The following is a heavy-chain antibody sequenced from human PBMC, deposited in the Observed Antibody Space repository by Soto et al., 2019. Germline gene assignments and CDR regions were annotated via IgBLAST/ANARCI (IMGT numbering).Heavy chain of an antibody. CDR1: GSSFSSGYY. D-gene: IGHD2-8*01. Sequence: SETLSLTCTVSGSSFSSGYYWGWIRQPPGKGLECICGIHHTGKTYYNPSLKSRVTISIHNSTNQFSRRLTSVTAADTAVYYCARQEWTSAPYLDHWGLGTLVPVSS. CDR3: ARQEWTSAPYLDH. V-gene: IGHV4-38-2*02. CDR2: IHHTGKT. J-gene: IGHJ4*02.